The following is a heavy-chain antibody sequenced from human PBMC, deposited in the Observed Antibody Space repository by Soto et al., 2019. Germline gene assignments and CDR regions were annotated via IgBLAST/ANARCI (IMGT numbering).Heavy chain of an antibody. J-gene: IGHJ3*02. V-gene: IGHV4-59*01. CDR1: GGSISSYY. Sequence: SETLSLTCTVSGGSISSYYWSWIRQPPGKGLEWIGYIYYSGSTNYNPSLKSRITISVDTSKNQVFLKLSSVTAADTAVYYCARVEGGEDAFDIWGQGTMVTVSS. CDR2: IYYSGST. D-gene: IGHD2-21*01. CDR3: ARVEGGEDAFDI.